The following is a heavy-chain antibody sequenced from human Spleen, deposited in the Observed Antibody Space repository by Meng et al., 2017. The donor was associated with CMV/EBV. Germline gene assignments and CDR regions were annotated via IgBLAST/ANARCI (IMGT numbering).Heavy chain of an antibody. V-gene: IGHV3-30*02. D-gene: IGHD2-21*02. CDR3: AKDMTAFIVARMEV. Sequence: GESLKISCAASGFTFSSYGMYWVRQAPGKGLEWVAFIRYDGRDKYYADSVKGRFTISRDNSKNTLYLQMNSLRAEDTAVYYCAKDMTAFIVARMEVWGQGTTVTVSS. J-gene: IGHJ6*02. CDR1: GFTFSSYG. CDR2: IRYDGRDK.